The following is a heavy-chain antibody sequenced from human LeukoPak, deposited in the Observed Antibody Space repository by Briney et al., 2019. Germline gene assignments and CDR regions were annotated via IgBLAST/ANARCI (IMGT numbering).Heavy chain of an antibody. Sequence: GGSLRLSCAASGFTFSSCAMSWVRQAPGKGLEWVAGVSDSGGNTYYADSVKGRFSISRDNSTNTLFLQMSSLRAGDTAVYYCARGYYYDTSGYSLPLDYWGQGTLLTVSS. CDR2: VSDSGGNT. D-gene: IGHD3-22*01. J-gene: IGHJ4*02. CDR1: GFTFSSCA. V-gene: IGHV3-23*01. CDR3: ARGYYYDTSGYSLPLDY.